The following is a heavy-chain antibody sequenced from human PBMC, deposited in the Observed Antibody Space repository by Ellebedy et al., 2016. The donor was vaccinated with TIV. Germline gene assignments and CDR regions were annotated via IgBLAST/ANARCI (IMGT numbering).Heavy chain of an antibody. D-gene: IGHD6-13*01. CDR1: GFTFSSYA. V-gene: IGHV3-30*04. CDR2: ISDYGNNK. CDR3: ARSKAAGGTGYFQH. J-gene: IGHJ1*01. Sequence: GESLKISCAASGFTFSSYAMHWVRQAPGKGLEWVALISDYGNNKYYADYVKGRFTISRDVSKNTLYLRMNSLRAEDTEVYYCARSKAAGGTGYFQHWGQGTLVTVSS.